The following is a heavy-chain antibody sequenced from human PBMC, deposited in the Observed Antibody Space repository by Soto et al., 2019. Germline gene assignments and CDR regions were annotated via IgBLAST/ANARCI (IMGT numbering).Heavy chain of an antibody. Sequence: TGGSLRLSCAASGFTFSSYAMSWVRQAPGKGLEWVSAISGSGGSTYYADSVKGRFTISRDNSKNTLYLQMNSLRAEDTAVYYCAKDYYDSSGYYPAPFDYWGQGTLVTVSS. J-gene: IGHJ4*02. CDR3: AKDYYDSSGYYPAPFDY. CDR1: GFTFSSYA. CDR2: ISGSGGST. D-gene: IGHD3-22*01. V-gene: IGHV3-23*01.